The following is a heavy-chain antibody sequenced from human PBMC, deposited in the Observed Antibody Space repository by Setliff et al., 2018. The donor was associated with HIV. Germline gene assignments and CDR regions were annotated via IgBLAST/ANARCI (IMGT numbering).Heavy chain of an antibody. V-gene: IGHV1-69*05. J-gene: IGHJ4*02. D-gene: IGHD4-17*01. CDR2: IIPIFGTA. CDR1: GGTFSSYA. CDR3: ARPFDYGDYGSLDY. Sequence: GASVKVSCKASGGTFSSYAISWVRQAPGQGLEWMGGIIPIFGTANYAQKFQGRVTITTDESTSTAYMELSSLRSEDTAVYYCARPFDYGDYGSLDYWGQGTLGTVAS.